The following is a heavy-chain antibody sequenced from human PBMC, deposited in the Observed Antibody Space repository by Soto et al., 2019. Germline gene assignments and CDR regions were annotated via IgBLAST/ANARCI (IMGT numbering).Heavy chain of an antibody. J-gene: IGHJ6*02. CDR2: IDPSDSYT. CDR1: GYSFTSYW. V-gene: IGHV5-10-1*01. D-gene: IGHD2-2*01. Sequence: GESLKISCKGSGYSFTSYWISWVRQMPGKGLEWMGRIDPSDSYTNYSPSFQGHVTISADKSISTAYLQWSSLKASDTAMYYCAGEGYCSTTSCPKSLGMDVWGQGTKVTVSS. CDR3: AGEGYCSTTSCPKSLGMDV.